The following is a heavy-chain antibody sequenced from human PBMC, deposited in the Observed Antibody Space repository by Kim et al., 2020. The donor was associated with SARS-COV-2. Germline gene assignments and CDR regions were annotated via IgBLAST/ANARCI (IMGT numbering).Heavy chain of an antibody. CDR3: ATAGSWRLVLSL. J-gene: IGHJ4*02. D-gene: IGHD6-13*01. V-gene: IGHV4-59*01. CDR2: NSYSGST. Sequence: SETLSLTCTVSGGSISSYYWSWIRQPPGKGLEWIGYNSYSGSTNYNPSPKSRVTISSDTSKSQFSLKLNSVTAADTAAFYCATAGSWRLVLSLWGQGTL. CDR1: GGSISSYY.